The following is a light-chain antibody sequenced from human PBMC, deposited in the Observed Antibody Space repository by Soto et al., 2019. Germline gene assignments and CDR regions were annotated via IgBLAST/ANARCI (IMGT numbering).Light chain of an antibody. Sequence: QSVLTQPPSVSGAPGQGVTISCTGSTSNIGSGYDVHWYQQVPGLAPKLLIYANINRPSGVPDRFSGSKSGTSASLAITGLQAEDEADYYCQSYHNSLSGWVVGGGTKLTVL. CDR3: QSYHNSLSGWV. CDR1: TSNIGSGYD. V-gene: IGLV1-40*01. CDR2: ANI. J-gene: IGLJ2*01.